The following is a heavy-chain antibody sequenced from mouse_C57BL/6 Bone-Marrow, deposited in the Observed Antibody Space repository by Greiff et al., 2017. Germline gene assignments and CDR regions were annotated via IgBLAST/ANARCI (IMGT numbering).Heavy chain of an antibody. V-gene: IGHV7-1*01. CDR2: SRNRANDYTT. CDR3: ASDTPYSNDWYFDV. D-gene: IGHD2-5*01. Sequence: EVKLVESGGGLVQPGRSLRLSCATSGFTFSDFYMEWVRQAPGKGLEWIAASRNRANDYTTEYSASVKGRFIVSRDTSQSILYLQMKAMRDEDTAIYYCASDTPYSNDWYFDVWGTGTTVTVSS. J-gene: IGHJ1*03. CDR1: GFTFSDFY.